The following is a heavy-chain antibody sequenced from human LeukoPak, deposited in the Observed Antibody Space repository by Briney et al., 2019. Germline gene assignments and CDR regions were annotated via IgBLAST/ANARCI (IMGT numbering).Heavy chain of an antibody. J-gene: IGHJ6*03. V-gene: IGHV1-18*01. CDR1: GYTFTNYG. Sequence: ASVKVSCKASGYTFTNYGISWVRQAPGQGLEWMGWISAYNGNTNYAEKVQGRVTMTTDTSTSTAYMELRSLRSDDTAVYYCARAVLVYYMDVWGKGTTVTVSS. CDR3: ARAVLVYYMDV. D-gene: IGHD4/OR15-4a*01. CDR2: ISAYNGNT.